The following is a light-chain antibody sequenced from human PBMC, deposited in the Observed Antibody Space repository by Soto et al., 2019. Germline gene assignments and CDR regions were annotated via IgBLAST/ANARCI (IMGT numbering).Light chain of an antibody. CDR2: GAS. Sequence: EIVMTQSPATLSVSPGERATLSCRASQSVSSNLAWYQQKPGQAPRLLIYGASTRATGIPARFSGSGSGTDFTLTISSLQSEDFAVYYCKQYRTFGQGTKVEIK. CDR3: KQYRT. CDR1: QSVSSN. J-gene: IGKJ1*01. V-gene: IGKV3-15*01.